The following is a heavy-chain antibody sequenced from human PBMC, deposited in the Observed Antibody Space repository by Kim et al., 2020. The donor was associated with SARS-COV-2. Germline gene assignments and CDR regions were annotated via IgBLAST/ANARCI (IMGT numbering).Heavy chain of an antibody. J-gene: IGHJ4*02. CDR2: SSGSGGST. CDR3: AKGSQLKISNIVVVPAARKVWTDY. Sequence: GGSLRLSCAASGFTFSSYAMSWVRQAPGKELEWVSASSGSGGSTYYADSVKGRFTISRDNSKNTLYLQMNSLRAEDTAVYYCAKGSQLKISNIVVVPAARKVWTDYWGQGTLVTVSS. D-gene: IGHD2-2*01. V-gene: IGHV3-23*01. CDR1: GFTFSSYA.